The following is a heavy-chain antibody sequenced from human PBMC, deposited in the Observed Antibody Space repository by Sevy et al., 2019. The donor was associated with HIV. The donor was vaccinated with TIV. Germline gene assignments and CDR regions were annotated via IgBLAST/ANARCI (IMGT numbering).Heavy chain of an antibody. V-gene: IGHV3-33*01. CDR1: GFTFSSYG. Sequence: GGSLRLSCAASGFTFSSYGMHWVRRAPGKGLEWVAVRWYDGSNKDYADSVKGRFTISRDNSKNTLYLQMNSLRAEDTAVYYCAREYYDSSAYYQLYYYYYGMDVWGQGTTVTVSS. CDR2: RWYDGSNK. CDR3: AREYYDSSAYYQLYYYYYGMDV. J-gene: IGHJ6*02. D-gene: IGHD3-22*01.